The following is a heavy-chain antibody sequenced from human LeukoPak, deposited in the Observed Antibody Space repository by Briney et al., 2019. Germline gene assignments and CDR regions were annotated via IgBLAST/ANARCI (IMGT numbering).Heavy chain of an antibody. J-gene: IGHJ4*02. CDR2: IHYSGST. CDR3: ARDYGPYCTSSSCGIDY. CDR1: GGSISSGGYY. D-gene: IGHD2-2*01. Sequence: SETLSLTCTVSGGSISSGGYYWTWIRQHPGKGLEWIGYIHYSGSTHYNPSLKSRVTMSVDTSKNHFSLKLTSVNAADTAVYYCARDYGPYCTSSSCGIDYWGQGTLVTVSS. V-gene: IGHV4-31*03.